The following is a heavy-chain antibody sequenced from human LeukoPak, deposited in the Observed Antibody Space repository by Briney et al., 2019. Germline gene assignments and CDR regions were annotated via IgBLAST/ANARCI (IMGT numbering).Heavy chain of an antibody. D-gene: IGHD3-16*01. J-gene: IGHJ4*02. Sequence: GGSLRLSCAVSGFTFSSYSMNWVRQAPGKGLEWVSSISSSSSYIYYADSVKGRFTISRDNAKNSLYLQMNSLRAEDMAVYYCAKDGGQGADYWGQGTLVSVSS. CDR1: GFTFSSYS. CDR2: ISSSSSYI. V-gene: IGHV3-21*04. CDR3: AKDGGQGADY.